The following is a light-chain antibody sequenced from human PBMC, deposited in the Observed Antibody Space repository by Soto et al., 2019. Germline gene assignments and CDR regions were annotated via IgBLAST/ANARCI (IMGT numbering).Light chain of an antibody. CDR3: QPYESLWT. V-gene: IGKV3-15*01. CDR1: QSVSSN. Sequence: EIGMRQSRASVSVTQGERVRLSCRASQSVSSNLAWYQQKPGQAPRLLIDGASTRATGIPARFSRSGSGTEFTLTISSPHSEDVPVYYCQPYESLWTFGQGTKVDIK. CDR2: GAS. J-gene: IGKJ1*01.